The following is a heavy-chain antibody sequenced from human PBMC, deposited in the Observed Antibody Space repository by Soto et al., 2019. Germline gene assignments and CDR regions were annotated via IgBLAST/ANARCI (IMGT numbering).Heavy chain of an antibody. CDR3: ASDVYYYDSSAYWAY. D-gene: IGHD3-22*01. CDR2: ITGSSSYI. CDR1: GFTFSSYS. J-gene: IGHJ4*02. Sequence: EVQLVESGGGLVKPGGSLRLSCAASGFTFSSYSMNWVRQAPGKGLEWVSSITGSSSYIYYADSVKGRFTISRDNAKNSLDLQMNSLRAEDTAVYDGASDVYYYDSSAYWAYWGQGTLVTVSS. V-gene: IGHV3-21*02.